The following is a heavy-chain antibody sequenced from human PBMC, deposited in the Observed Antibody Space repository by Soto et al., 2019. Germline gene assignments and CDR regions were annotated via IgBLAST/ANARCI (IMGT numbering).Heavy chain of an antibody. CDR1: GFTFNSYA. J-gene: IGHJ3*02. CDR3: AKAPYYYDSSGYYFHALDI. D-gene: IGHD3-22*01. V-gene: IGHV3-23*01. CDR2: ISGSGFST. Sequence: GGSLRLSCAASGFTFNSYAMIWVRQTPGRGLEWVSAISGSGFSTYYADSVKGRFTISRDSSKNTLDLQMNSLRAEDTAVYYCAKAPYYYDSSGYYFHALDIWGQGTMVTVSS.